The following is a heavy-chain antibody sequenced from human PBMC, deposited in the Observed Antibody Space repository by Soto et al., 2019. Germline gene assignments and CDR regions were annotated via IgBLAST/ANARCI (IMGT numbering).Heavy chain of an antibody. V-gene: IGHV3-30*18. CDR3: AKDRRDFWSGYIVYFDY. CDR1: GFTFSSYG. CDR2: ISYDGSNK. J-gene: IGHJ4*02. Sequence: GGSLRLSCAASGFTFSSYGMHWVRQAPGKGLEWVAVISYDGSNKYYADSVKGRFTISRDNSKNTLYLQMNSLRAEDTAVYYCAKDRRDFWSGYIVYFDYWGQGTLVTVSS. D-gene: IGHD3-3*01.